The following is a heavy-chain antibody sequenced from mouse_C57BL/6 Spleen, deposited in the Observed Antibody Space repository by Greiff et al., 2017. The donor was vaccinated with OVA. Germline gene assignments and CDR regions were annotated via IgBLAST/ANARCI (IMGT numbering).Heavy chain of an antibody. Sequence: QVQLKQPGAELVKPGASVKLSCKASGYTFTSYWMQWVKQRPGQGLEWIGEIDPSDSYTNYNQKFKGKATLTVDTSSSTAYMQLSSLTSEDSAVYYCASPLHDYDAMDYWGQGTSVTVSS. CDR1: GYTFTSYW. CDR3: ASPLHDYDAMDY. V-gene: IGHV1-50*01. CDR2: IDPSDSYT. J-gene: IGHJ4*01.